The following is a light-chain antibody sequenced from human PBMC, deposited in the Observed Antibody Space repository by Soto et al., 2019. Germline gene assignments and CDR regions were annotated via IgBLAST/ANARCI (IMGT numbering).Light chain of an antibody. CDR1: QSIDNNH. CDR3: EYYGTSIT. J-gene: IGKJ4*01. CDR2: GTS. Sequence: EIVLRQSPGTVSLSPGERVTLSCRASQSIDNNHLAWYRQKPGQAPRLLIHGTSNRATGIPDRFSGSGSGTDFTLTFSRLEPEDFAVYYCEYYGTSITFGGGPKVDI. V-gene: IGKV3-20*01.